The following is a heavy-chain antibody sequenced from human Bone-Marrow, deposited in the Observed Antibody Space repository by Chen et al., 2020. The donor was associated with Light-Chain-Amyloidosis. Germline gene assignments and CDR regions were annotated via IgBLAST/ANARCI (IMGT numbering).Heavy chain of an antibody. Sequence: EVQLVESGGGLVQPGGSLRLSCSASGFDFADSAMHWVRQAPGRGLQWVSGISRDTGRTYYADSVRGRFTVSRYNGKTSLFLEMNGLRPDDTALYFCAKGFGSGTYSSPGDYWGQGIMVNVSS. CDR2: ISRDTGRT. V-gene: IGHV3-9*01. CDR1: GFDFADSA. J-gene: IGHJ4*02. CDR3: AKGFGSGTYSSPGDY. D-gene: IGHD3-10*01.